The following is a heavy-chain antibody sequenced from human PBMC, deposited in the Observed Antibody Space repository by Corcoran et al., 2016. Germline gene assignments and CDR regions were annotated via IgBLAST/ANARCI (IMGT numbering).Heavy chain of an antibody. CDR2: IIPIFGTA. Sequence: QVQLVQSGAEVKKPGSSVKVSCKASGGTFSSYAISWVRQAPGQGLEWMGGIIPIFGTANYAQKFQGRVTITADESTSTAYMELSSLRSEDTAVYYCARPVGYCSGGSCYSGGYYYYGMDVWGQGTTVTVS. CDR1: GGTFSSYA. V-gene: IGHV1-69*01. CDR3: ARPVGYCSGGSCYSGGYYYYGMDV. J-gene: IGHJ6*02. D-gene: IGHD2-15*01.